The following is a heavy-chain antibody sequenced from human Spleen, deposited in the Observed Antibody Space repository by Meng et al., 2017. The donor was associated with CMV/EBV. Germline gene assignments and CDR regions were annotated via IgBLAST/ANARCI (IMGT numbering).Heavy chain of an antibody. CDR3: AKDFLIRAKEVPAAITGVGMDV. D-gene: IGHD2-2*02. CDR1: GFTFSSYG. J-gene: IGHJ6*02. Sequence: GGSLRLSCAASGFTFSSYGMHWVRQAPGKGLEWVAFIRYDGSNKYYADSVKGRFTISRDNSKNTLYLQMNSLRAEDTAVYYCAKDFLIRAKEVPAAITGVGMDVWGQGTTVTVSS. CDR2: IRYDGSNK. V-gene: IGHV3-30*02.